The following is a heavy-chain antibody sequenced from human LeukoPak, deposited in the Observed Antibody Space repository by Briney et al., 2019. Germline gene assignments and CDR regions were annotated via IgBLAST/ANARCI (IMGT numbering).Heavy chain of an antibody. J-gene: IGHJ5*02. CDR3: ARATPLPTNNWFDP. D-gene: IGHD2-2*01. V-gene: IGHV1-2*04. CDR1: GDTFTGYY. Sequence: GASVKVSCKASGDTFTGYYMHWVRQAPGQGLVWMGWINPNSGGTNYAQKFQGWVTMTRDTSISTAYMELSRLRSDDTAVYYCARATPLPTNNWFDPWGQGTLVTVSS. CDR2: INPNSGGT.